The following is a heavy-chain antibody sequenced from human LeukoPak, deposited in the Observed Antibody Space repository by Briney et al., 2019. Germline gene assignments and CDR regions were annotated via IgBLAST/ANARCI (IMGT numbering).Heavy chain of an antibody. CDR2: IYSSGRT. V-gene: IGHV4-4*07. CDR1: GGSISNFY. J-gene: IGHJ5*02. CDR3: ARDLPSYYFDSGNMFDP. Sequence: SETPSLTCTVSGGSISNFYWSWIRQPAGKGLEWIGRIYSSGRTNYNSSLKSRVAMSIDTSNNQFSLKLSSVTAADTAVYYCARDLPSYYFDSGNMFDPWGQGTLVTVSS. D-gene: IGHD3-10*01.